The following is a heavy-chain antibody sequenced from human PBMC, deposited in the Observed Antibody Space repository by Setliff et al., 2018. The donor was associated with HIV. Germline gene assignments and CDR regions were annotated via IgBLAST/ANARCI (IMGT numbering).Heavy chain of an antibody. J-gene: IGHJ6*03. D-gene: IGHD6-13*01. CDR2: INHSGST. CDR1: GGSFSGYY. V-gene: IGHV4-34*01. CDR3: ATASSSSWFTYYYYMDV. Sequence: SETLSLTCAVYGGSFSGYYWSWIRQPPGKGLEWIGEINHSGSTNYNPSLKSRVTISVDTSKNQFSLKLSSVTAADTAVYYCATASSSSWFTYYYYMDVWGKGTTVTVS.